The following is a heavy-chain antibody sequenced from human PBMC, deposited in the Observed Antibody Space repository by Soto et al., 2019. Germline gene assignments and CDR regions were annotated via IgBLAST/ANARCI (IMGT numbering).Heavy chain of an antibody. V-gene: IGHV3-64*01. Sequence: EVQLVESGGGLVQPGGSLRLSCAASGFTFSTYAMHWVRQAPGKGLEYVSAISSHGGSTYYANSVKGRFTISRDNSNNTLYLQMGSLRADDMAVYYSARPSGWQGPLDYWGRQTLVTVSS. CDR3: ARPSGWQGPLDY. J-gene: IGHJ4*02. CDR1: GFTFSTYA. D-gene: IGHD6-19*01. CDR2: ISSHGGST.